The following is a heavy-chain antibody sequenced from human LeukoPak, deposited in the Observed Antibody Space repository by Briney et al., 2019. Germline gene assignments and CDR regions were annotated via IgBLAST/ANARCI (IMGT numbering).Heavy chain of an antibody. D-gene: IGHD3-9*01. J-gene: IGHJ5*02. V-gene: IGHV1-8*01. CDR1: GYTFTSYD. Sequence: VKVSCKASGYTFTSYDINWVRQATGQGLEWMGWMNPNSGNTGYAQKFQGRVTITADKSTSTAYMELSSLRSEDTAVYYCARDMANYDILGWFDPWGQGTLVTVSS. CDR3: ARDMANYDILGWFDP. CDR2: MNPNSGNT.